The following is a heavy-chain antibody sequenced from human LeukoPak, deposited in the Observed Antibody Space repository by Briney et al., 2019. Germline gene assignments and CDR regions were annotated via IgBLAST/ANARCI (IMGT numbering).Heavy chain of an antibody. CDR1: GYTFTSYG. Sequence: ASVKVSCKASGYTFTSYGISWVRQAPGQGLEWMGWISAYNGNTNYAQKLQGRVTMTTDTSTSTAYMELSSLRSEDTAVYYCARGDILTGYYSLRYYYYYMDVWGKGTTVTISS. CDR2: ISAYNGNT. CDR3: ARGDILTGYYSLRYYYYYMDV. V-gene: IGHV1-18*01. D-gene: IGHD3-9*01. J-gene: IGHJ6*03.